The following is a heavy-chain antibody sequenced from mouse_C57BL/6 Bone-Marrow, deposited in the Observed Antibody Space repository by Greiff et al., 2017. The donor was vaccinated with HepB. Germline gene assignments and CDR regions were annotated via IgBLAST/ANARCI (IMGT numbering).Heavy chain of an antibody. D-gene: IGHD2-4*01. CDR3: ARWEKSYYDYDGDY. V-gene: IGHV1-22*01. CDR2: INPNNGGT. CDR1: GYTFTDYN. J-gene: IGHJ2*01. Sequence: EVQLQQSGPELVKPGASVKMSCKASGYTFTDYNMHWVKQSHGKSLEWIGYINPNNGGTSYNQKFKGKATLTVNKYSSTAYMELRSLTSEDSAVYYCARWEKSYYDYDGDYWGQGTTLTVSS.